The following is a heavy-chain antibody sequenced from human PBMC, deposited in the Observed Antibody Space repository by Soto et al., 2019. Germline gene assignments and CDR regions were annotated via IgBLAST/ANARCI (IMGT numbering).Heavy chain of an antibody. CDR3: ARVDHLEWLMEDY. D-gene: IGHD3-3*01. J-gene: IGHJ4*02. CDR1: GYTFTSYG. Sequence: QVQLVQSGAEVKKPGASVKVSCKASGYTFTSYGISWVRQAPGQGLEWMGWISAYNGNTNYAQKLQGRVTMTTDTSTSPSYMALRSLRSDDTAVYYCARVDHLEWLMEDYWGQGTLVTVSS. CDR2: ISAYNGNT. V-gene: IGHV1-18*01.